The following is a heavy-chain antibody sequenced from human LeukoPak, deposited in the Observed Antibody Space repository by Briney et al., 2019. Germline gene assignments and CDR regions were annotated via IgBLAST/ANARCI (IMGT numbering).Heavy chain of an antibody. CDR3: ASDSRQWLPYFDY. D-gene: IGHD6-19*01. CDR2: ISSSSSTI. Sequence: GGSLRLSCAASGFTFSSYSMNWVRRAPGKGLEWVSYISSSSSTIYYADSVKGRFTISRDNAKNSLYLQMNSLRAEDTAVYYCASDSRQWLPYFDYWGQGTLVTVSS. V-gene: IGHV3-48*04. J-gene: IGHJ4*02. CDR1: GFTFSSYS.